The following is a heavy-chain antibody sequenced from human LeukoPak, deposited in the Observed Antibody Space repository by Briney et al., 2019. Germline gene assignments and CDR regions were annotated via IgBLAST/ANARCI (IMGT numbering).Heavy chain of an antibody. CDR1: GGSISSSDYY. CDR2: IYNSGST. CDR3: AREGYYDSSGYYGGNWFDP. Sequence: PSETLSLTCTVSGGSISSSDYYWTWIRQPPGKGLEWIGYIYNSGSTYYNPSLKSRVTISVDTSKNQFSLNLSSVTAADTAVYYCAREGYYDSSGYYGGNWFDPWGQGTLVTVSS. V-gene: IGHV4-30-4*01. D-gene: IGHD3-22*01. J-gene: IGHJ5*02.